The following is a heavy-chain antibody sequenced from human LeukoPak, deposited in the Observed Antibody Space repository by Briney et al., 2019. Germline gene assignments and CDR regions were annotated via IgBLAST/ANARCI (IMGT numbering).Heavy chain of an antibody. D-gene: IGHD3-10*01. V-gene: IGHV4-31*03. J-gene: IGHJ4*02. CDR2: IHHSGRS. Sequence: SQTLSLTCTVSADSLSSGGHYWAWIRQFPGKGLESLGFIHHSGRSRHNPSLKDRVAISVDTSRKQFALKLSSVTAADTAMYYCARGGNRFGGFYFDYWGQGIQVIVSS. CDR1: ADSLSSGGHY. CDR3: ARGGNRFGGFYFDY.